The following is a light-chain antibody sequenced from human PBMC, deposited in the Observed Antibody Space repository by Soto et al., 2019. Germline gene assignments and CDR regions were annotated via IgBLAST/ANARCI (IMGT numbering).Light chain of an antibody. J-gene: IGLJ1*01. V-gene: IGLV1-40*01. CDR2: GNS. Sequence: QSVLTQPPSVSGAPGQRVTISCTGSSSNIGAGYDVHWYQHLPGTAPKLLIYGNSNRPSGVPDRFSGSKSGTSASLAITGLQAEDEADYYCQSFDTSLGGLYVFGTGTKVTVL. CDR1: SSNIGAGYD. CDR3: QSFDTSLGGLYV.